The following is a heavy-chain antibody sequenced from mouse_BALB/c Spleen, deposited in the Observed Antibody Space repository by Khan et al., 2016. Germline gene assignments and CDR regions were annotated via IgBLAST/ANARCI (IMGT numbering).Heavy chain of an antibody. CDR3: AREGLRRRPFDY. CDR2: ISSGGSYT. V-gene: IGHV5-9-4*01. Sequence: EVELVESGGGLVKPGGSLKLSCAASGFTFSSYAMSWVRQSPEKRLEWVAEISSGGSYTYYPDTVTGRFTISRDNATNTLYLEMSSLRSEDTAMYYCAREGLRRRPFDYWGQGTTLTVSS. D-gene: IGHD2-2*01. J-gene: IGHJ2*01. CDR1: GFTFSSYA.